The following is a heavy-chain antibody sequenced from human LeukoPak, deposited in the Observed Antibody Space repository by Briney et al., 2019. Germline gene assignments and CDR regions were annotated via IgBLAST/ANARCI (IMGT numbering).Heavy chain of an antibody. CDR3: ARDPYSGNYGNDYYYYMDV. Sequence: MPGGSLRLSCAASGFTFSSYEMNWVRQAPGKAMEWVSSITSSATYIFYADSVKGRFTISRDNAKNSLYLQMDSLGPEDTAVYYCARDPYSGNYGNDYYYYMDVWGKGTTVTISS. CDR1: GFTFSSYE. J-gene: IGHJ6*03. V-gene: IGHV3-21*01. CDR2: ITSSATYI. D-gene: IGHD1-26*01.